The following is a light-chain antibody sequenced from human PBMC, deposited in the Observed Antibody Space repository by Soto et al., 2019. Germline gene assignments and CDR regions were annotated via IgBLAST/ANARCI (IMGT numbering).Light chain of an antibody. CDR3: CSYAGSYTWV. CDR1: SSDVGGYDY. Sequence: QLVLTQPRSVSGSPGQSVTISCTGTSSDVGGYDYVSWYQQHPGKAPKLMIYGVSKWPSGVPDRFSGSKSGNTASLTISGLQAEDEADYYCCSYAGSYTWVFGGGTKLTVL. J-gene: IGLJ3*02. CDR2: GVS. V-gene: IGLV2-11*01.